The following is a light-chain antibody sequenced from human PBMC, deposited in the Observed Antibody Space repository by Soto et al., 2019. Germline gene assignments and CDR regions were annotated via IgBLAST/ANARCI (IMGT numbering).Light chain of an antibody. CDR3: QQYNSYPWT. V-gene: IGKV1-5*03. J-gene: IGKJ1*01. Sequence: IQMTQSPSTLSASVGDRVTITCRASQTISNWLAWYQQKPGQAPKLLIYKASTLESGVPSRFSGSGSGTEFTLTISSLQPDDFATYYCQQYNSYPWTFGQGTKVDIK. CDR1: QTISNW. CDR2: KAS.